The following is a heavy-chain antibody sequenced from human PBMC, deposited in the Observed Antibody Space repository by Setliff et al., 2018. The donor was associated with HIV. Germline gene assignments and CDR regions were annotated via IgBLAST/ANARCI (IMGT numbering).Heavy chain of an antibody. CDR2: INHSGST. D-gene: IGHD3-22*01. V-gene: IGHV4-34*01. CDR3: ARVGYYDTSFDY. CDR1: GGSFSGYY. J-gene: IGHJ4*02. Sequence: LSLTCDVYGGSFSGYYWSWIRQPPGKGLEWIGKINHSGSTNYNPSLKSRVTISVDTSKNQFFLKLGSVTAADTAVYYCARVGYYDTSFDYWGQGTLVTVSS.